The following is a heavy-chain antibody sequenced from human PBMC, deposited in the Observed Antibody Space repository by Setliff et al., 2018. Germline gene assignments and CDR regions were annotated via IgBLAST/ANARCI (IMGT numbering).Heavy chain of an antibody. Sequence: GGSLRLSCVASGFRFSSYAMSWLRQAPGEGLEWVANLSEDESTKLYVDSVKGRFTISRDNAKNSLYLQMNSLRVEDTAVYYCARVSGSYDVSDSWGQGVLVTVSS. J-gene: IGHJ4*02. CDR1: GFRFSSYA. CDR3: ARVSGSYDVSDS. D-gene: IGHD3-3*01. CDR2: LSEDESTK. V-gene: IGHV3-7*05.